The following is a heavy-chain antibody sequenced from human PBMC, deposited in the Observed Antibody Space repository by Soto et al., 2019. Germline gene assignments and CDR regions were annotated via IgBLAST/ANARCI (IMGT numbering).Heavy chain of an antibody. J-gene: IGHJ4*02. CDR3: ANVPIWCSSTSCYTEGFDY. CDR2: ISAGGST. Sequence: EVQLLDSGGGLVQPGGSLRLSCTASGFTFGDYAMSWVRQPPGKGLEWVSVISAGGSTYYADSVKGRFTVSRANSKNTLYLQMHSLRAEDTAVYYCANVPIWCSSTSCYTEGFDYWGQGTLVTVSS. V-gene: IGHV3-23*01. D-gene: IGHD2-2*02. CDR1: GFTFGDYA.